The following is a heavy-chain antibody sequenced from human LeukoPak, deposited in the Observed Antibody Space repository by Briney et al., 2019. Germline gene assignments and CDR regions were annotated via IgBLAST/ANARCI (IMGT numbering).Heavy chain of an antibody. CDR1: GYTFTSYG. CDR3: SRGPRQRFWIGDYYYYYYMDG. Sequence: ASVTVSCKASGYTFTSYGINWVRQAAGQGLEWMGWMNPNSGNTGYAQKFQGRVTMTRNTSISTTYMELMSLRSEDTAVYYCSRGPRQRFWIGDYYYYYYMDGGGKGTTVTVS. CDR2: MNPNSGNT. D-gene: IGHD3-3*01. V-gene: IGHV1-8*01. J-gene: IGHJ6*03.